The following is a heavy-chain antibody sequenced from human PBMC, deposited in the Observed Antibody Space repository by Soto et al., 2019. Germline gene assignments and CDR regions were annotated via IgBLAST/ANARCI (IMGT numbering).Heavy chain of an antibody. CDR2: IYYSGST. D-gene: IGHD4-17*01. CDR3: ARDAYGDYGSPGWYFDL. J-gene: IGHJ2*01. V-gene: IGHV4-31*03. CDR1: GGSISSGRYY. Sequence: QVQLQESGPGLVKPSQTLSLTCTVSGGSISSGRYYWSWIRQHPGKGLEWIGYIYYSGSTYYNPDLKCRVTILVDTTKNQFSRKLSSVTAADTAVYYCARDAYGDYGSPGWYFDLWGRGTLVTVSS.